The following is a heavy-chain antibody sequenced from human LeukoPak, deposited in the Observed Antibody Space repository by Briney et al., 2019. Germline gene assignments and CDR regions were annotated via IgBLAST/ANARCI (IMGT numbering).Heavy chain of an antibody. Sequence: PSETLSLTCTVSGGSISSYYWSWIRQPAGKGLEWIGRIYTSGSTNYNPSLKSRVTMSVDTSKNQFSLKLSSVTAADTAVYHCARDTYSSSSPNYYYYMDVWGKGTTVTVSS. CDR1: GGSISSYY. V-gene: IGHV4-4*07. J-gene: IGHJ6*03. CDR2: IYTSGST. D-gene: IGHD6-6*01. CDR3: ARDTYSSSSPNYYYYMDV.